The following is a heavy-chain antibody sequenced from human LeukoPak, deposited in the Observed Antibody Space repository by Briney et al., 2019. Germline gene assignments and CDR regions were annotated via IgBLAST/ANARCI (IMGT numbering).Heavy chain of an antibody. Sequence: SVKVSCKASGGTFSSYAISWVRQGPGQGLEWMGGIIPIFGTANYAQKFQGRVTITADESTSTAYMELSSLRSEDTAVYYCARDMTATYYYYMDVWGKGTTVTVSS. CDR1: GGTFSSYA. J-gene: IGHJ6*03. V-gene: IGHV1-69*01. CDR2: IIPIFGTA. CDR3: ARDMTATYYYYMDV. D-gene: IGHD3-16*01.